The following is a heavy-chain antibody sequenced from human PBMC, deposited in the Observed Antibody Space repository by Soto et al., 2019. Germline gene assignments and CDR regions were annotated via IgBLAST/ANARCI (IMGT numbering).Heavy chain of an antibody. CDR3: AKDVRGGVDY. Sequence: QVPLVESGGGVVQPGRSLRLSCAASGFTFSSYAMHWVRQAPGKGLEWVGVISYDGSQKYYVDSVKGRFTISRDNSKSTLYLQMNSLRAEDTAVYYCAKDVRGGVDYWGQGTLVTVSS. D-gene: IGHD2-15*01. V-gene: IGHV3-30*18. J-gene: IGHJ4*02. CDR2: ISYDGSQK. CDR1: GFTFSSYA.